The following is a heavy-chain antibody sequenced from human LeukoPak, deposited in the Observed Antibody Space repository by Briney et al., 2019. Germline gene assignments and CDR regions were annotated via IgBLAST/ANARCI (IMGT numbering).Heavy chain of an antibody. CDR1: GGSMNSYY. CDR3: ARVGGMTTINNAAFDI. Sequence: SETLSLTCTISGGSMNSYYWNWIRQPPGKGLEWIGYTYHTGSTNYNPSLKSRVTISLDKSKNQFSLKLTSVTAADTAIYYCARVGGMTTINNAAFDIWGQGTMVTVSS. D-gene: IGHD4-4*01. J-gene: IGHJ3*02. V-gene: IGHV4-59*01. CDR2: TYHTGST.